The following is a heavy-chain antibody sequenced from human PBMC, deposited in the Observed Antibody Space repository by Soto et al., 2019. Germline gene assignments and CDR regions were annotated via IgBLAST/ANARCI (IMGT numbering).Heavy chain of an antibody. CDR1: GYTLTELS. J-gene: IGHJ3*02. V-gene: IGHV1-24*01. CDR3: ATGIVVVVAATLRGDAFDI. CDR2: FDPEDGET. Sequence: ASVKVSCKVSGYTLTELSMHWVRQAPGKGLEWMGGFDPEDGETIYAQKFQGRVTMTEDTSTDTAYMELSSLRSEDTAVYYCATGIVVVVAATLRGDAFDIWGQGTMFTVSS. D-gene: IGHD2-15*01.